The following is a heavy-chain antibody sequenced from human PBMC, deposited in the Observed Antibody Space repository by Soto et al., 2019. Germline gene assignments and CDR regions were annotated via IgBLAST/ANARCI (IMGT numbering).Heavy chain of an antibody. D-gene: IGHD2-2*01. J-gene: IGHJ5*02. V-gene: IGHV1-18*01. CDR1: GYTFSNYG. Sequence: ASVKVSCKTSGYTFSNYGITWARQAPGQPLEWLGWISLYSDGTNYAQKFQGRVSMTTDTSTTTAYMELRSLRSDDTAVYYCARVVPGAEAWFGPWGQGTLVTVSS. CDR2: ISLYSDGT. CDR3: ARVVPGAEAWFGP.